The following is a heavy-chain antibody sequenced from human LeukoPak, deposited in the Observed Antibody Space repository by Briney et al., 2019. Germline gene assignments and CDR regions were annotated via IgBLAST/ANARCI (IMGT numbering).Heavy chain of an antibody. D-gene: IGHD1-26*01. V-gene: IGHV1-18*01. CDR3: ARPRVGATHIWFDP. Sequence: ASVKVSCYASGYTFTSYGISWVRQAPGQGLEWMGWISAYNGNTNYAQKLQGRVTMTTDTSTSTAYMELRSLRSDDTAVYYCARPRVGATHIWFDPWGQGTLVTVSS. CDR2: ISAYNGNT. CDR1: GYTFTSYG. J-gene: IGHJ5*02.